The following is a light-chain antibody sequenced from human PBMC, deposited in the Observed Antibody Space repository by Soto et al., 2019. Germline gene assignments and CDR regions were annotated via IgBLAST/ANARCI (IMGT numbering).Light chain of an antibody. CDR1: QSISSW. V-gene: IGKV1-5*01. Sequence: DIQMTQSPSTLSASVGDRVTITCRPSQSISSWLAWYQQKPGKAPKLLIYDASSLESGVPSRFSGSGSGTEFTLTIISLQPDDFATYYCQQYNSYSPWTFGQGTKVEIK. J-gene: IGKJ1*01. CDR2: DAS. CDR3: QQYNSYSPWT.